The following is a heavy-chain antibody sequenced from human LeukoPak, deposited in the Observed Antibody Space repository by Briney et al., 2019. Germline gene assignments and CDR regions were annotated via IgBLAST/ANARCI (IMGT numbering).Heavy chain of an antibody. V-gene: IGHV1-2*02. CDR2: INPNSGGT. J-gene: IGHJ4*02. Sequence: ASVKVSCKASGYTFTDYYMHWARQAPGQGLEWMGWINPNSGGTNYAQKFQGRVTMTRDTSISSAYMELSRLRSDDTAVYYCARGSARYDFWSGSHGTFDYWGQGTLVTVSS. CDR1: GYTFTDYY. CDR3: ARGSARYDFWSGSHGTFDY. D-gene: IGHD3-3*01.